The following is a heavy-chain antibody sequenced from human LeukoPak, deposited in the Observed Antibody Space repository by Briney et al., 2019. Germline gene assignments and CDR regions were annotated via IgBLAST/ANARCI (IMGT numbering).Heavy chain of an antibody. Sequence: SQTLSLTCTVSGGSISSGSYYWSWIRQPAGKGLEWIGRIYTSGSTNYNPSLKSRVTMSVDTSKNQFSLKLSSVTAADTAVYYCARGEFGVYSYGIYYYYYYMDVWGKGTTVTVSS. CDR3: ARGEFGVYSYGIYYYYYYMDV. CDR1: GGSISSGSYY. D-gene: IGHD5-18*01. J-gene: IGHJ6*03. CDR2: IYTSGST. V-gene: IGHV4-61*02.